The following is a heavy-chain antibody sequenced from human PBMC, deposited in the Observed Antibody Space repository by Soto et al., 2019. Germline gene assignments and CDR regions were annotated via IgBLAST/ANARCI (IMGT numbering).Heavy chain of an antibody. CDR1: GFTFSSYG. J-gene: IGHJ5*02. CDR3: AKPVVVAATGNWFDP. D-gene: IGHD2-15*01. CDR2: ISYDGSNK. V-gene: IGHV3-30*18. Sequence: QVQLVESGGGVVQPGRSLRLSCAASGFTFSSYGMHWVRQAPGKGLEWVAVISYDGSNKYYADSVKGRFTISRDNSKKQRYLPMNGLVAEAKAVYYRAKPVVVAATGNWFDPWGQGTLVTVSS.